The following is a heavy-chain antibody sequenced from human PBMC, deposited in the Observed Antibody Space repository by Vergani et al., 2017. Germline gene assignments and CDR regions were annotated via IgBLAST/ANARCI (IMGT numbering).Heavy chain of an antibody. V-gene: IGHV1-2*02. D-gene: IGHD1-26*01. CDR2: INPNSGGT. J-gene: IGHJ6*02. Sequence: QVQLVQSGAEVKKPGASVKVFCKASGYTFTGYYMHWVLQAPGQGLEWMGWINPNSGGTNYAQKFQGRVTMTRDTSISTAYMELSRLRSDDTAVYYCAREVGSYYPRSHYYYGMDVWGQGTTVTVSS. CDR1: GYTFTGYY. CDR3: AREVGSYYPRSHYYYGMDV.